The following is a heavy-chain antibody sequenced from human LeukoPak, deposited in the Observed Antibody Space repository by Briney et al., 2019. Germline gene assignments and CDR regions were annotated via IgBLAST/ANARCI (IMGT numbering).Heavy chain of an antibody. D-gene: IGHD3-22*01. J-gene: IGHJ4*02. CDR1: GFTFSSYS. V-gene: IGHV3-21*01. CDR2: ISSSSSYI. Sequence: GGSLRLSCAASGFTFSSYSMNWVRRAPGKGLEWVSSISSSSSYIYYADSVKGRFTISRDNAKNSLYLQMNSLRAEDTAVYYCARGRDYYDSSGNFDYWGQGTLVTVSS. CDR3: ARGRDYYDSSGNFDY.